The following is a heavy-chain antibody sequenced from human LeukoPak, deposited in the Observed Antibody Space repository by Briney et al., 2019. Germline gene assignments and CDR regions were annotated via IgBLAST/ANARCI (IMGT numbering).Heavy chain of an antibody. V-gene: IGHV3-9*01. CDR1: GFTFDDHA. J-gene: IGHJ6*02. Sequence: TGRSLRLSCAASGFTFDDHAMHWVRQAPGKGLEWVSGISWNSGSIGYADSVKGRFTISRDNAKNSLYLQMNSLRAEDTALYYCAKDIGQWDYYYYGMDVWGQGTTVTVSS. D-gene: IGHD1-26*01. CDR3: AKDIGQWDYYYYGMDV. CDR2: ISWNSGSI.